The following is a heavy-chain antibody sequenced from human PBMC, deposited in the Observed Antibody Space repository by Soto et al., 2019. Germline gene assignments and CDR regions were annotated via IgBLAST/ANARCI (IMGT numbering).Heavy chain of an antibody. V-gene: IGHV3-23*01. CDR1: GFAFGSFT. Sequence: EVHLLDSGGDLVQPGGSLRLSCAASGFAFGSFTMTWVRQAPGRGLEWVSSINGGGRTFYSDSVRGRFTISRDISQNTMFLQMNGLRVEDTAVYYCARGEGMNLAEYFQYWGQGTLVTVSS. D-gene: IGHD3-10*01. J-gene: IGHJ1*01. CDR3: ARGEGMNLAEYFQY. CDR2: INGGGRT.